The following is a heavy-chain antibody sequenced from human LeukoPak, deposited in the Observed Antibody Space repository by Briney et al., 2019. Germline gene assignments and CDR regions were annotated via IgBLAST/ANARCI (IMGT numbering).Heavy chain of an antibody. V-gene: IGHV1-58*02. CDR2: IVVGSGNT. J-gene: IGHJ5*02. CDR1: DYTFTSYG. Sequence: SVKVSCKASDYTFTSYGITWVRQAPGQGLEWIGWIVVGSGNTNYAQKFQERVTITRDMSTSTAYMELSSLRSEDTAVYYCAAVPVGATTVWFDPWGQGTLVTVSS. CDR3: AAVPVGATTVWFDP. D-gene: IGHD1-26*01.